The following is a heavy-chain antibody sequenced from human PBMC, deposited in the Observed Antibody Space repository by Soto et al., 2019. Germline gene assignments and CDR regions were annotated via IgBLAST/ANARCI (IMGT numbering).Heavy chain of an antibody. V-gene: IGHV1-69*02. CDR2: VIPIIGEG. Sequence: QVQLVQSGAEVKEPGSSVKVSCKVSGGTFSSQTINWVRQVPGQGLEWMGSVIPIIGEGKYAQSFLGRVTITADRSTSKAYRAVSSLRSEDTAVYYCARPAVNDLDADSSAFDIWGQGTMVTVSS. CDR1: GGTFSSQT. D-gene: IGHD1-1*01. CDR3: ARPAVNDLDADSSAFDI. J-gene: IGHJ3*02.